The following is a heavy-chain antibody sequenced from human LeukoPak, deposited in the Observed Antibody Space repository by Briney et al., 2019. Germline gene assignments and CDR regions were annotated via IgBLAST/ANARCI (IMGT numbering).Heavy chain of an antibody. V-gene: IGHV3-73*01. J-gene: IGHJ6*03. CDR1: GFTFSGSA. CDR2: IRSKANSYAT. Sequence: AGGSLRLSCAASGFTFSGSAMHWVRQASGKGLEWVGRIRSKANSYATAYAASVKGRFTISRDDSKNTAYLQMNSLKTEDTAVYYCTRMADSGGWYSNYYYYMDVWGKGTTVTVSS. CDR3: TRMADSGGWYSNYYYYMDV. D-gene: IGHD6-19*01.